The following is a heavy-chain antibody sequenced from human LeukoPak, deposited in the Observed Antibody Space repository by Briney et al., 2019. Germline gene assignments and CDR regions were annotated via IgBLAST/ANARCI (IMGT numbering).Heavy chain of an antibody. CDR3: ARDRFLGYCSGGSCNLRDYYYYGMDV. Sequence: GGSLGLSCAASGFTFSSYSMNWVRQAPGKGLDWVSSFSSSSCYIYYADSVKGRFTISRDNAKNSLYLQMNSLRAEDTAVYYCARDRFLGYCSGGSCNLRDYYYYGMDVWGKGTTVTVSS. V-gene: IGHV3-21*01. CDR2: FSSSSCYI. D-gene: IGHD2-15*01. J-gene: IGHJ6*04. CDR1: GFTFSSYS.